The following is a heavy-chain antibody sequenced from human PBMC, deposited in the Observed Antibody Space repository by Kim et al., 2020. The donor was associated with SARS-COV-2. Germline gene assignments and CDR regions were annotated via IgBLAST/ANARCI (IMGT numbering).Heavy chain of an antibody. V-gene: IGHV4-34*01. D-gene: IGHD5-12*01. CDR3: ARVGPAGYGVYNWFDP. CDR1: GGSFSGYY. CDR2: INHSGST. J-gene: IGHJ5*02. Sequence: SETLSLTCAVYGGSFSGYYWSWIRQPPGKGLEWIGEINHSGSTNYNPSLKSRVTISVDTSKNQFSLKLSSVTAADTAVYYCARVGPAGYGVYNWFDPWGQGTLVTVSS.